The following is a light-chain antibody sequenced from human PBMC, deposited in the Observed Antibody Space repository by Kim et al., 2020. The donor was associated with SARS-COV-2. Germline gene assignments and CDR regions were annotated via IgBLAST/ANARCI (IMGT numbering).Light chain of an antibody. CDR3: QQYNSYFT. V-gene: IGKV1-5*01. Sequence: DIQMTQSPSTLSASVGDRVTITCRASQTISSYLAWYQQKPGKAPKLLIYDASTLEVGVPSRFSGSGSGTEFSLTVSSLQPDDFATYCCQQYNSYFTFGQGTKLEI. J-gene: IGKJ2*01. CDR2: DAS. CDR1: QTISSY.